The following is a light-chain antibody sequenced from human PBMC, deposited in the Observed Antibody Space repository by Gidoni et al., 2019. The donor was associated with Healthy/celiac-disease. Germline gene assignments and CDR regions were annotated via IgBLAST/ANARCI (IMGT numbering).Light chain of an antibody. CDR2: AAS. Sequence: AIRMTQFPSSFSASTGDRVTLTCRASQGISSYLAWYQQKPGKAPKLLIYAASTLQSGVPSRFSGSGSGTDFTLTISCLQSEDFATYYCQQYYSYPRSFGQGTKLEIK. CDR1: QGISSY. CDR3: QQYYSYPRS. V-gene: IGKV1-8*01. J-gene: IGKJ2*03.